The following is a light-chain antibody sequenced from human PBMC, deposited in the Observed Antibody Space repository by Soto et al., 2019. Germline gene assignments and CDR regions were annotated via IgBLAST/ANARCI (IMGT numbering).Light chain of an antibody. Sequence: QSVLTQPPSASGTPGQRVTISCSGSSSNIGSNPVNWYQHLPETAPKLLIYSNDQRPSGVPDRFSGSKSGTSASLAISGLQSEDEADYYCAAWDDSLNGYVFGTGTKLTVL. CDR3: AAWDDSLNGYV. CDR1: SSNIGSNP. CDR2: SND. V-gene: IGLV1-44*01. J-gene: IGLJ1*01.